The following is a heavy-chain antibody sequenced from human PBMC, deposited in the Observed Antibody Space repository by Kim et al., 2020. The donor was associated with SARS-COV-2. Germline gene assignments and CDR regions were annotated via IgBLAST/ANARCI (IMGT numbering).Heavy chain of an antibody. Sequence: GESEKGRFIISRDNSKNTLYLQMNSLRAEDTAVYFCAKEQSAYRSRCLDYWGQGTVVTVSP. CDR3: AKEQSAYRSRCLDY. J-gene: IGHJ4*02. D-gene: IGHD6-13*01. V-gene: IGHV3-30*02.